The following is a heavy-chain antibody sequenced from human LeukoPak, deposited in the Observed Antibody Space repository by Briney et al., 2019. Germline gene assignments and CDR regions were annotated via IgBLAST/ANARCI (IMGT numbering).Heavy chain of an antibody. D-gene: IGHD4-17*01. CDR1: GYTFTSYY. Sequence: ASVKVSCEASGYTFTSYYMHWVRQAPGQGLEWMGIINPSGGSTSYAQKFQGRVTMTRDTSTSTVYMELSSLRSEDTAVYYCARPVTHYGRMDVWGQGTTVTVSS. V-gene: IGHV1-46*01. CDR3: ARPVTHYGRMDV. CDR2: INPSGGST. J-gene: IGHJ6*02.